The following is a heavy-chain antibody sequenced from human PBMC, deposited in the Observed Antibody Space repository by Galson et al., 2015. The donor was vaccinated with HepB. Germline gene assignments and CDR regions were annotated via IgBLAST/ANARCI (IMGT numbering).Heavy chain of an antibody. CDR3: GRSRGASGYHYDY. CDR1: GFTFNNHR. Sequence: SLRLSCAATSGFTFNNHRIHWVHHVPGKGLVWVAYIDSDERGTKYADSVKGRFTISRDNARNTVFLQMNSLRVEDTAVYFCGRSRGASGYHYDYWGQGTLVAGSS. V-gene: IGHV3-74*03. CDR2: IDSDERGT. D-gene: IGHD3-22*01. J-gene: IGHJ4*02.